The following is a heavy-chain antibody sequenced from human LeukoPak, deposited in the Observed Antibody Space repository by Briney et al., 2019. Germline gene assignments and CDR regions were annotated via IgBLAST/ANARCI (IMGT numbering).Heavy chain of an antibody. D-gene: IGHD3-3*01. CDR2: IKQDGSEK. CDR3: ARGITIFGVPYFDY. CDR1: GFTLSNYW. V-gene: IGHV3-7*01. J-gene: IGHJ4*02. Sequence: GGSLRLSCAASGFTLSNYWMSWVRQAPGKGLEWVANIKQDGSEKYYVDSVKGRFTISRDNAKNSLYLQMNSLRAEDTAVYYCARGITIFGVPYFDYWGQGTLVTVSS.